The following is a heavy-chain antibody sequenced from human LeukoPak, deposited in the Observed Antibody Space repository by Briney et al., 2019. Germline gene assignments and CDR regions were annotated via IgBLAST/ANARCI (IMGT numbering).Heavy chain of an antibody. CDR2: IYSGGST. J-gene: IGHJ3*02. V-gene: IGHV3-53*01. D-gene: IGHD6-13*01. Sequence: GGSLRLSCAASGFTVSSNYMSWVRQAPGKGLEWASVIYSGGSTYYADSVKGRFTISRDNAKNSLYLQMNSLRAEDTALYYCARVAAAGTVGAFDIWGQGTMVTVSS. CDR1: GFTVSSNY. CDR3: ARVAAAGTVGAFDI.